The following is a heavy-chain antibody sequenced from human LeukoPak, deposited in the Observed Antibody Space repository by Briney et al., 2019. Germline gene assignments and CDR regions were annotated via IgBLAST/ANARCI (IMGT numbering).Heavy chain of an antibody. V-gene: IGHV1-2*02. CDR2: INPNSGGT. CDR1: GYTVTGYY. CDR3: ARVTIEGYNWNDGDYYMDV. J-gene: IGHJ6*03. D-gene: IGHD1-1*01. Sequence: GASVKVSCKASGYTVTGYYMHWVRQAPGQGLEWMGWINPNSGGTNYAQKFQGRVTMTRDTSISTAYMELSRLRSDDTAVYYCARVTIEGYNWNDGDYYMDVWGKGTTVTVSS.